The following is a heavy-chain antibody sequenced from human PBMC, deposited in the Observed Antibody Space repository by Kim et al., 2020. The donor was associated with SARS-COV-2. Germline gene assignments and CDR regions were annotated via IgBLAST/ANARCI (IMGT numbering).Heavy chain of an antibody. Sequence: GGSLRLSCAASGFTFDDYAMHWVRQAPGKGLEWVSGISWNSGSIGYADSVKGRFTISRDNAKNSLYLQMNSLRAEDTALYYCAKESEAAPFDYWGQGTLVTVSS. V-gene: IGHV3-9*01. CDR2: ISWNSGSI. CDR3: AKESEAAPFDY. D-gene: IGHD2-15*01. CDR1: GFTFDDYA. J-gene: IGHJ4*02.